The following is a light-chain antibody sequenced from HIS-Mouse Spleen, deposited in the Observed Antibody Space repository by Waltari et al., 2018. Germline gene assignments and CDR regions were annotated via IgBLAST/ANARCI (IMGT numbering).Light chain of an antibody. CDR1: QSVSSN. J-gene: IGKJ2*01. Sequence: ELVMTQSPATLSVSPGARAPLSCRASQSVSSNLAWYQQKPGQAPRLLIYGASTRATGIPARFSGSGSGTEFTLTISSMQSEDFAVYYCQQYNNWPYTFGQGTKLEIK. V-gene: IGKV3-15*01. CDR3: QQYNNWPYT. CDR2: GAS.